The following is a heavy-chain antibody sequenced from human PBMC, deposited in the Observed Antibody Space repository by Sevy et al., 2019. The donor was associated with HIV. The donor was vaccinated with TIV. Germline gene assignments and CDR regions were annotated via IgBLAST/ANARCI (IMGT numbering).Heavy chain of an antibody. D-gene: IGHD6-19*01. CDR3: AKDYLIAVAGTFYYYGMDV. V-gene: IGHV3-23*01. Sequence: GGSLRLSCAASGFTFSSYAMSWVRQAPGKGLEWVSAISGSGGSTDYADSVKGRFTISRDNSKNKLYLQMNSLRAEDTAVYYYAKDYLIAVAGTFYYYGMDVWGQGTTVTVSS. CDR1: GFTFSSYA. CDR2: ISGSGGST. J-gene: IGHJ6*02.